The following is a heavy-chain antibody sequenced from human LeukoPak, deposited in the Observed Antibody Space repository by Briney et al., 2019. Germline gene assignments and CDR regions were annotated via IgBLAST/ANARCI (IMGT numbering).Heavy chain of an antibody. CDR2: ISYDGSNK. CDR3: ASSSSWYEPFDY. Sequence: GRSLRLSCAASGFTFSSYGMHWVRQAPGKGLKWVAVISYDGSNKYYADSVKGRFTISRDNAKNSLYLQMNSLRAVDTAVYYCASSSSWYEPFDYWGQGTLVTVSS. D-gene: IGHD6-13*01. J-gene: IGHJ4*02. V-gene: IGHV3-30*03. CDR1: GFTFSSYG.